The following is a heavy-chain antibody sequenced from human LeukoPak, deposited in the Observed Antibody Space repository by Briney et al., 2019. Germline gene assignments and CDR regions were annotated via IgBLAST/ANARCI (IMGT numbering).Heavy chain of an antibody. V-gene: IGHV3-23*01. D-gene: IGHD3-10*01. CDR1: GFTFSSYA. CDR2: ISGSGGST. J-gene: IGHJ4*02. CDR3: AKDAYYGSGSSYDY. Sequence: GSLRLSCAASGFTFSSYAMGWVRQAPGKGLEWVSAISGSGGSTYYANSVKGRFAISRDDSKNTLFLQMNRLRAEDTAVYYCAKDAYYGSGSSYDYWGQGTQVTVSS.